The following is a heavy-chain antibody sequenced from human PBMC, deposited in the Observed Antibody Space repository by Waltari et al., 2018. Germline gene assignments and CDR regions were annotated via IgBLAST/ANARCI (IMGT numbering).Heavy chain of an antibody. CDR3: AREQFYNSGIQGSAFDY. CDR1: GFTFSSYE. D-gene: IGHD3-10*01. J-gene: IGHJ4*02. Sequence: EVQLVESGGGLIQPGGSLRLSRAASGFTFSSYEVNWVRQAPGKGLEWVSYIGRSGDIMFFADSVRGRFTISRDNAKNSLYLQMNSLRVEDTAVYYCAREQFYNSGIQGSAFDYWGQGTLVTVSS. CDR2: IGRSGDIM. V-gene: IGHV3-48*03.